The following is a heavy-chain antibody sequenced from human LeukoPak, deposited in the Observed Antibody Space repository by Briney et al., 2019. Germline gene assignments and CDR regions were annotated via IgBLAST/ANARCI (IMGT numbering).Heavy chain of an antibody. J-gene: IGHJ6*04. CDR2: ISGSGGST. CDR1: GFTFSSSG. Sequence: PGGSLRLSCAASGFTFSSSGITWGRLSPGTGLEWVSGISGSGGSTYYADSVKGRFTISRDNAKNSLYLQMNSLRAEDTAVYYCAELGITMIGGVWGKGTTVTISS. CDR3: AELGITMIGGV. D-gene: IGHD3-10*02. V-gene: IGHV3-23*01.